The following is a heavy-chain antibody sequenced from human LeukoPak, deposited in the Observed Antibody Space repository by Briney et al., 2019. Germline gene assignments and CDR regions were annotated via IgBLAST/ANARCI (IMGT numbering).Heavy chain of an antibody. V-gene: IGHV3-64*04. CDR3: ARDKAILTGYGMDV. CDR2: ISSNGGST. D-gene: IGHD3-9*01. CDR1: GFTFISYG. Sequence: GGSLRLSCAASGFTFISYGMNWVRQTPGKGLEYVSAISSNGGSTFYADSVKGRSTISRDNSKNTLYLQMNSLRAEDTAVYYCARDKAILTGYGMDVWGQGTTVTVSS. J-gene: IGHJ6*02.